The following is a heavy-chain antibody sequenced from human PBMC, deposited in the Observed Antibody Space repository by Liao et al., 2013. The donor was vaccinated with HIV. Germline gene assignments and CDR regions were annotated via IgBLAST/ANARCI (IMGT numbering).Heavy chain of an antibody. CDR3: ARDGPSTGSLGRFEY. Sequence: QVQLQESGPGLVKPSQTLSLTCTVSGGSISSGSYYWSWIRQPAGKGLECIGRIYTSGTTTYNPSLKSRVNISADTSKNQFSLNLNSVTAADTAVYYCARDGPSTGSLGRFEYVGRGNPWSPSPQ. V-gene: IGHV4-61*02. D-gene: IGHD2-15*01. CDR2: IYTSGTT. J-gene: IGHJ4*03. CDR1: GGSISSGSYY.